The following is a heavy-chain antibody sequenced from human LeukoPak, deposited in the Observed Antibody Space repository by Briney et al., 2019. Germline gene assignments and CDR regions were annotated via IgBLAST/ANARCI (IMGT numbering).Heavy chain of an antibody. V-gene: IGHV1-46*01. D-gene: IGHD3-10*01. CDR2: INPSGDST. J-gene: IGHJ4*02. CDR1: GYTFTSYY. CDR3: ARSMIRGVTYYFDY. Sequence: ASVKVSCQASGYTFTSYYMHWVRQAPGQGLEWMGVINPSGDSTSYAQKFQGRVTMTRDTSTSTVYMELSSLGSEDTAVHYCARSMIRGVTYYFDYWGQGTLVTVSS.